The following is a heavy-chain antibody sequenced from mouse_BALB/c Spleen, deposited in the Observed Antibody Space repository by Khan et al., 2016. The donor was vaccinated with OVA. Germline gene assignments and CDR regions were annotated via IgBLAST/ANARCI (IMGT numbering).Heavy chain of an antibody. CDR2: ISGDSSTV. J-gene: IGHJ2*01. CDR3: ARSYFYGYYFDQ. D-gene: IGHD1-1*01. Sequence: EVELVESGGGLVQPGGSRKLSCVASGFTFTSFGMHWVRQAPEKGLEWVAYISGDSSTVYYTDTVKGRFTISRDNPKNTLFLQMPSLRSEDMAIYYCARSYFYGYYFDQWGQGTTLTVSS. V-gene: IGHV5-17*02. CDR1: GFTFTSFG.